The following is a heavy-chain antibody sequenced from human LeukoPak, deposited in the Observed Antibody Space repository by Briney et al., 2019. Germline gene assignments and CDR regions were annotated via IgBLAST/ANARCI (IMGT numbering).Heavy chain of an antibody. CDR2: ISAYNGKT. CDR1: GYTFTGYY. D-gene: IGHD4-17*01. V-gene: IGHV1-18*04. J-gene: IGHJ4*02. CDR3: ARDGPDYGDYINFDY. Sequence: EASVKVSCKASGYTFTGYYMHWVRQAPGQGLEWMAWISAYNGKTNYAQKFQGRVTMTTDTSTSTAYMELRSLRSDDTAVYYCARDGPDYGDYINFDYWGQGTLVTVSS.